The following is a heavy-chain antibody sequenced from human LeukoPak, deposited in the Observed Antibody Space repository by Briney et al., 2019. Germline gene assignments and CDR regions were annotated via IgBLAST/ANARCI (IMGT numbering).Heavy chain of an antibody. CDR2: IYPGDSDT. Sequence: AGESLKISCKGSGYSLTSYWIGWVRQMPGKGLEWMGIIYPGDSDTRYSPSFQGQVTISADKSISTAYLQWSSLKASDTAMYYCARQDCSSTSCQYYFDYWGQGTLVTVSS. CDR1: GYSLTSYW. V-gene: IGHV5-51*01. D-gene: IGHD2-2*01. CDR3: ARQDCSSTSCQYYFDY. J-gene: IGHJ4*02.